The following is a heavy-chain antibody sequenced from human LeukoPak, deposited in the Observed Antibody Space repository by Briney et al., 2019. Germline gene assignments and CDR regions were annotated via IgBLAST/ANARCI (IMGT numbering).Heavy chain of an antibody. CDR2: INSSGGRT. V-gene: IGHV3-23*01. CDR3: AKDHTYCGGDCYSFPFDY. D-gene: IGHD2-21*02. J-gene: IGHJ4*02. Sequence: PGGSLRLSCAASGFTFSSYAMSWVRQAPGKGLEWVSSINSSGGRTYYADSVKGRFTISRDNSKNTLYLQMNSLRAEDTAVYYCAKDHTYCGGDCYSFPFDYWGQGTLVTVSS. CDR1: GFTFSSYA.